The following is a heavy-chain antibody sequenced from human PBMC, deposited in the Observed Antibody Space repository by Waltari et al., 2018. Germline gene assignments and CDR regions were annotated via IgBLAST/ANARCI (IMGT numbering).Heavy chain of an antibody. D-gene: IGHD4-17*01. CDR2: IKQDGSEK. Sequence: EVQLVESGGGLVQPGGSLRLSCAASGFTFSSYWMSWVRQAPGKGLEWVANIKQDGSEKDYVDSVKGRFTISRDNAKNSLYLQMNSLRAEDTAVYYCAREHYGDYFDYWGQGTLVTVSS. J-gene: IGHJ4*02. CDR1: GFTFSSYW. CDR3: AREHYGDYFDY. V-gene: IGHV3-7*01.